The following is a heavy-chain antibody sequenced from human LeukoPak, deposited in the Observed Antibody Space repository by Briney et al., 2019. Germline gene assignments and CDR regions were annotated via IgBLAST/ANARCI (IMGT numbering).Heavy chain of an antibody. CDR2: IYYGGST. CDR3: ARDTNGFDY. V-gene: IGHV4-39*02. CDR1: GDSISSSTYY. D-gene: IGHD2-8*01. Sequence: SETLSLTCTVSGDSISSSTYYWDWIRQPPGKGLEWIGSIYYGGSTYYNPSLKGRVTISVDTSKNQFSLKLSSVTAADTAVYYCARDTNGFDYWGQGTLVTVSS. J-gene: IGHJ4*02.